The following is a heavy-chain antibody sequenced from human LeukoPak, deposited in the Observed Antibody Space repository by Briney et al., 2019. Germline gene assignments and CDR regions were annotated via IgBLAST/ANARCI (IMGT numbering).Heavy chain of an antibody. CDR1: GGTFSSYA. CDR3: ARVRDSSSWYVYDAFDI. V-gene: IGHV1-69*05. J-gene: IGHJ3*02. Sequence: ASVKVSCKASGGTFSSYAISWVRQAPGQGLEWMGGIIPIFGTANYAQKFQGRVTITRNTSISTAYMELSSLRSEDTAVYYCARVRDSSSWYVYDAFDIWGQGTMVTVSS. D-gene: IGHD6-13*01. CDR2: IIPIFGTA.